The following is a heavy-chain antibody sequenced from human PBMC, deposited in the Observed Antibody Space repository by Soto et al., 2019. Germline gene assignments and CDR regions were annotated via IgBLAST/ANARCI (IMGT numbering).Heavy chain of an antibody. CDR3: ARPEYSSSSYGMDV. D-gene: IGHD6-6*01. J-gene: IGHJ6*02. V-gene: IGHV3-48*02. Sequence: EVQLVESGGGLVQPGGSLRLSCAASGFTFSSYSMNWVRQAPGKGLEWVSYLSSSSSTIYYAYSVKGRFTISRDNAKNSLYLQMNSLRDEDTAVYYCARPEYSSSSYGMDVWGQGTTVTVS. CDR2: LSSSSSTI. CDR1: GFTFSSYS.